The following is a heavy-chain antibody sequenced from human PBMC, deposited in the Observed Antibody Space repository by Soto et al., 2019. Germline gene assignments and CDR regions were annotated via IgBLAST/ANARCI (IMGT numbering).Heavy chain of an antibody. CDR1: GFTFSDYY. D-gene: IGHD5-12*01. CDR3: ARDHSPYSGYDPPDY. CDR2: ISSSGSTI. J-gene: IGHJ4*02. Sequence: GGSLRLSCAASGFTFSDYYMSWIRQAPGKGLEWVSYISSSGSTIYYADSVKGRFTISRDNAKNSLYLQMNSLRAEDTAVYYCARDHSPYSGYDPPDYWGQGTLVTVSS. V-gene: IGHV3-11*01.